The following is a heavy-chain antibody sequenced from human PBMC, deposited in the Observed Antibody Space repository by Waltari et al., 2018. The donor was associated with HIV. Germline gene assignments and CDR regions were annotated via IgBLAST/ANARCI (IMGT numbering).Heavy chain of an antibody. CDR2: ISYDGTNQ. V-gene: IGHV3-30*15. CDR1: GFTFRDYA. J-gene: IGHJ5*01. D-gene: IGHD3-10*01. Sequence: QVHLVESGGGVVQPGRSLRLSCVTSGFTFRDYAFHWVRQAPGRGPEWVEAISYDGTNQYYAKSVRGRFIISRDDATTTVHLQMGSLRDEDTAMYFCAKDGRLRWYGDTGWLDSWGRGSQVTVSS. CDR3: AKDGRLRWYGDTGWLDS.